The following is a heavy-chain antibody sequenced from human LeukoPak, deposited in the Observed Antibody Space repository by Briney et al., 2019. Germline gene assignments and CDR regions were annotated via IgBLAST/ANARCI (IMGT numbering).Heavy chain of an antibody. Sequence: KRGESLKISRKGSGYSFTSYWIGWVRQMPGKGLEWMGIIYPDDSDTRYSPSFQGQVTMSVDKSISTAYLQWSSLKASDTAMYYCARPLVGSQGLDYWGQGTLITVSS. CDR2: IYPDDSDT. D-gene: IGHD2-21*01. V-gene: IGHV5-51*01. CDR1: GYSFTSYW. J-gene: IGHJ4*02. CDR3: ARPLVGSQGLDY.